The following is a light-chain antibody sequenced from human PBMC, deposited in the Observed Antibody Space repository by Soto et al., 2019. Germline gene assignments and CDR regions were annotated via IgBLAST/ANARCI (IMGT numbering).Light chain of an antibody. CDR3: QQYNSYQCT. Sequence: DIQMTQSPASLSASVGDRVTITCQASHDISNYLNWYQQKPGDAPKLLIYDAYNLETGVPSRFSGSGSGTDFNCTIISLQQEDFATYSCQQYNSYQCTFGQGTKLEIK. CDR1: HDISNY. V-gene: IGKV1-33*01. J-gene: IGKJ2*02. CDR2: DAY.